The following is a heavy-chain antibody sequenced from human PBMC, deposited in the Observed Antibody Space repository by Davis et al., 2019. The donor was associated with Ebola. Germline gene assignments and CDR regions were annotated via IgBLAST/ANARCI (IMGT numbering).Heavy chain of an antibody. V-gene: IGHV4-34*01. CDR3: ARGLSGSPPPAAIFHY. J-gene: IGHJ4*02. Sequence: SETLSLTCAVYGGSFSGYYWNWIRQPPGKGLEWIGEINHSGSTHYNPSLKSRVTISIDTSKNQFSLRVNSVTAADTAVYYCARGLSGSPPPAAIFHYWGQGTLVTVSS. D-gene: IGHD2-2*01. CDR2: INHSGST. CDR1: GGSFSGYY.